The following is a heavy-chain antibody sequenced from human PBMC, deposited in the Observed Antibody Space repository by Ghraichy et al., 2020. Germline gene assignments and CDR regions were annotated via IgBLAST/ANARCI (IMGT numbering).Heavy chain of an antibody. D-gene: IGHD6-6*01. V-gene: IGHV3-23*01. CDR3: AKDGLPSIADSNPHDAFDI. Sequence: GESLNISCAASGFTFSSYAMSWVRQAPGKGLEWVSAISGSGGSTYYADSVKGRFTISRDNSKNTLYLQMNSLRAEDTAVYYCAKDGLPSIADSNPHDAFDIWGQGTMVTVSS. CDR1: GFTFSSYA. J-gene: IGHJ3*02. CDR2: ISGSGGST.